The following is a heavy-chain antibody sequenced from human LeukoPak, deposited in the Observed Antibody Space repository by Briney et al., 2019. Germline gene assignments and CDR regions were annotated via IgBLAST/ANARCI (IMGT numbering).Heavy chain of an antibody. V-gene: IGHV4-59*01. D-gene: IGHD3-22*01. CDR1: GGSISSYY. J-gene: IGHJ4*02. CDR3: ATYYYDSSGYYYFDY. Sequence: PSETLSLTCTVSGGSISSYYWSWIRQPPGKGLEWIGYIYYSGGTNYNPSLKSRVTISVATSKNQFSLKLSSVTAADTAVYYCATYYYDSSGYYYFDYWGQGTLVTVSS. CDR2: IYYSGGT.